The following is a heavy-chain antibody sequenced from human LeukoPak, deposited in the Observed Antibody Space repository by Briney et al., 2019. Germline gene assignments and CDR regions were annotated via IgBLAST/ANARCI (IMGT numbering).Heavy chain of an antibody. CDR2: VKSKTDGGTI. J-gene: IGHJ4*02. CDR3: TTYSRGASDY. Sequence: GGSLRLSGAASGLTFSNAWMTWVRQTPGKGLEWVARVKSKTDGGTIDYAAPVKGRFTIPRDDSDNTLYLQLKSLSTADTALYYCTTYSRGASDYWGQGTLVTVSS. V-gene: IGHV3-15*01. D-gene: IGHD1-26*01. CDR1: GLTFSNAW.